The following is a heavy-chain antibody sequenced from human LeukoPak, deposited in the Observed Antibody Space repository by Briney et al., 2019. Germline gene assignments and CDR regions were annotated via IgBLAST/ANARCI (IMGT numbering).Heavy chain of an antibody. D-gene: IGHD1-1*01. J-gene: IGHJ4*02. CDR2: INHSGST. Sequence: SETLSLTCAVYGGSFSGYYWSWIRQPPGKGLEWIGEINHSGSTNYNPSLKSRVTISVDTSKNQFSLKLSSVTAADTAVYYCATQWYNWNMFDYWGQGTLVTVSS. V-gene: IGHV4-34*01. CDR3: ATQWYNWNMFDY. CDR1: GGSFSGYY.